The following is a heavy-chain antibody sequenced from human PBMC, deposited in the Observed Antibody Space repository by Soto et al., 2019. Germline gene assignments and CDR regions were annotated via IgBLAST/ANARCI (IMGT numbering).Heavy chain of an antibody. J-gene: IGHJ3*02. CDR1: GFTFGSYS. CDR3: ARAGYSGYDSSHLRAFDI. D-gene: IGHD5-12*01. V-gene: IGHV3-21*01. Sequence: EVQLVESGGGLVKPGGSLRLSVAASGFTFGSYSMNWVGRPPGKGLEWVSSISSSSSYIYYADSVKGRFTISRDNAKNSLYLQMNSLRAEDTAVYYCARAGYSGYDSSHLRAFDIWGQGTMVTVSS. CDR2: ISSSSSYI.